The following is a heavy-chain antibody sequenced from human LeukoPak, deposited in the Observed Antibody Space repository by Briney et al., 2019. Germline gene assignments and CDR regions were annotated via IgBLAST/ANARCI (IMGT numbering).Heavy chain of an antibody. CDR1: GFTFSSYW. V-gene: IGHV3-23*01. CDR2: ISGSGGST. Sequence: PGGSLRLSCAASGFTFSSYWMSWVRQAPGKGLEWVSAISGSGGSTYYADSVKGRFTISRDNSKNTLYLQMNSLRAEDTAVYYCAKDSAAAGPRYWFDPWGQGTLVTVSS. D-gene: IGHD6-13*01. CDR3: AKDSAAAGPRYWFDP. J-gene: IGHJ5*02.